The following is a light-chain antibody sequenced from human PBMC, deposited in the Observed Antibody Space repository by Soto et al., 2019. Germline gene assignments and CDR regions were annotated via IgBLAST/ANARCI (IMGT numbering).Light chain of an antibody. CDR1: QSVNSNY. Sequence: EIVLTQSPGTLSLSPGERATLSCRASQSVNSNYLAWYQQKPGQAPRLLIYGASGRAPGIPDRFSGSGSGTDFTLTISRLEPEDFAVYYCQQYGSSPWTFGQGTKVEIK. J-gene: IGKJ1*01. V-gene: IGKV3-20*01. CDR3: QQYGSSPWT. CDR2: GAS.